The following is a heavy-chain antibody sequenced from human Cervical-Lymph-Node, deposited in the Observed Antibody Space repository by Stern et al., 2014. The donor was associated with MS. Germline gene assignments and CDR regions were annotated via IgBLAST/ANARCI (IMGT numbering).Heavy chain of an antibody. V-gene: IGHV1-18*01. CDR1: GYTFTSYG. J-gene: IGHJ4*02. CDR2: SSSYNGNT. Sequence: QVQLGQSGAEVKKPEASVKVSCKASGYTFTSYGISWGRQDPGKGLEWMGWSSSYNGNTNYAQHLPGRGTMTTDTSTSTGYMELRSLRSDDTAVYYCARDEGGIVGANGFDYWGQGTLVTVSS. D-gene: IGHD1-26*01. CDR3: ARDEGGIVGANGFDY.